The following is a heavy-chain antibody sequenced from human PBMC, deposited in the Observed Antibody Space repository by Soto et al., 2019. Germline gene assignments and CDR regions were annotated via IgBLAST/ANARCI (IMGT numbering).Heavy chain of an antibody. V-gene: IGHV4-59*01. CDR3: ARVEWGSSGSLFDY. CDR1: GGSISGYY. D-gene: IGHD3-22*01. Sequence: PSETLSLTCTVSGGSISGYYWSWIRQPPGKGLEWIGYIYYSGSTNYNPSLKSRVTISVDTSKNQFSLKLSSVTAADTAVYYCARVEWGSSGSLFDYWGQGTLVTVSS. CDR2: IYYSGST. J-gene: IGHJ4*02.